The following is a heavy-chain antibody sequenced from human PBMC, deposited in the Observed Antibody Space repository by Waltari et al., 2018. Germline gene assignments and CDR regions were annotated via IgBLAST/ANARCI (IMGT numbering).Heavy chain of an antibody. V-gene: IGHV4-61*09. CDR3: ARAGELHYGDFGY. CDR1: GGSISSGSYY. CDR2: IYTSGST. J-gene: IGHJ4*02. Sequence: QVQLQESGPGLVKPSQTLSLNCTVSGGSISSGSYYWSWIRQPAGKGLEWIGYIYTSGSTNYNPSLKSRVTISVDTSKNQFSLKLSSVTAADTAVYYCARAGELHYGDFGYWGQGTLVTVSS. D-gene: IGHD4-17*01.